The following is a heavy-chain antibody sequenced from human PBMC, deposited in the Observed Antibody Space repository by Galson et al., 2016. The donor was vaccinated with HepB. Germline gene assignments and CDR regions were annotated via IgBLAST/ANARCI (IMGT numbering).Heavy chain of an antibody. CDR2: ISGGGTNT. Sequence: SLRLSCAASGFTFSSLPMSWVRQAPGKGLDWVSVISGGGTNTYYADSVKGRFIISRDNSKNTLYLEMNSLTVEDSAMYFSAVKSVAGTFDYWGQGTLVTVSS. D-gene: IGHD6-19*01. V-gene: IGHV3-23*01. CDR1: GFTFSSLP. CDR3: AVKSVAGTFDY. J-gene: IGHJ4*02.